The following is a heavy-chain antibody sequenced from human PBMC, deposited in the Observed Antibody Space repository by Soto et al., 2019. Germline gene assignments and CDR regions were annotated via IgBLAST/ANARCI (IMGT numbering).Heavy chain of an antibody. J-gene: IGHJ4*02. V-gene: IGHV1-69*13. CDR3: ARGGGPYVWFNEF. CDR2: IIPVFDTT. D-gene: IGHD3-16*01. Sequence: ASVKVSCKDSGGLFSSFAISWVRQAPGQGLEWMGGIIPVFDTTNYAQKFQDRVTITADESTNTAYMELSSLRSDDTAMYYCARGGGPYVWFNEFWGQGTQVTVSS. CDR1: GGLFSSFA.